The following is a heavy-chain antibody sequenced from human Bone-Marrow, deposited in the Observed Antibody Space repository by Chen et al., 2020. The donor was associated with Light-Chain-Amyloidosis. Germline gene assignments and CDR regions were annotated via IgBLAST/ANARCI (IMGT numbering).Heavy chain of an antibody. Sequence: QVQLVQSGAEVKKPGSSVKVSCKASGGTFSSYAISWVRQATGKGLEWMGGIIPIFVTANYAQKFQGSATITADKSTSTAYMELSSLRSEDTAVYYCAREGRYCSGGSCYSDWGQGTLVTVSS. D-gene: IGHD2-15*01. CDR3: AREGRYCSGGSCYSD. V-gene: IGHV1-69*06. CDR1: GGTFSSYA. J-gene: IGHJ4*02. CDR2: IIPIFVTA.